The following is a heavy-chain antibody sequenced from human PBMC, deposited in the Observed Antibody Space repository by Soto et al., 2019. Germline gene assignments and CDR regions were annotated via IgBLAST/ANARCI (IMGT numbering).Heavy chain of an antibody. J-gene: IGHJ3*01. CDR3: ARDQLYYNDISGRPLNAFDV. D-gene: IGHD3-22*01. V-gene: IGHV3-48*01. CDR1: GFTFRNYG. Sequence: GGSLRLSCGVSGFTFRNYGMNWVSQAPGKGLEWVSYIGIGSSTKYYADSVKGRFTISRDNAKNSLYLQMNSLRAEDTAVYYCARDQLYYNDISGRPLNAFDVWGQGTMVTVSS. CDR2: IGIGSSTK.